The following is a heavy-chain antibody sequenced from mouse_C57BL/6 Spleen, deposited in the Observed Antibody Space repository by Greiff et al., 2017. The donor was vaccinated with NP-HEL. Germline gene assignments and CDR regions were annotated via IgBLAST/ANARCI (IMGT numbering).Heavy chain of an antibody. J-gene: IGHJ3*01. CDR1: GFTFSDYG. Sequence: ELQVVASGGGLVKPGGSLKLSCAASGFTFSDYGMHWVRQAPEKGLEWVAYISSCCSTIYYADTVKGRFTISRDNAKNTLFLQMTSLRSEDTAMYYCAKEFFHYYGSSSFAYWGQGTLVTVSA. V-gene: IGHV5-17*01. D-gene: IGHD1-1*01. CDR2: ISSCCSTI. CDR3: AKEFFHYYGSSSFAY.